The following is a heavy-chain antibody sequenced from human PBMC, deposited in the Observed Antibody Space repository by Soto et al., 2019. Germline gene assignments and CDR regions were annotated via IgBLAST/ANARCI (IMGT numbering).Heavy chain of an antibody. V-gene: IGHV1-3*01. CDR3: AGVSSSGWTTNYYFDY. CDR1: GYTFTSYA. J-gene: IGHJ4*02. D-gene: IGHD6-19*01. CDR2: INAGNGNT. Sequence: ASVKVSCKASGYTFTSYAMHWVRQAPGQRLEWMGWINAGNGNTKYSQKFQGRVTITRDTSASTAYMELSSLRSEDTAVYYCAGVSSSGWTTNYYFDYWGQGTLVTVSS.